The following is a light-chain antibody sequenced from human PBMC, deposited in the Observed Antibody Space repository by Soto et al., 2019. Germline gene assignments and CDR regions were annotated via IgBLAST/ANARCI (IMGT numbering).Light chain of an antibody. V-gene: IGKV1-33*01. CDR1: QDISNY. CDR3: QQYDNLPLT. Sequence: DTQITQSPSSLSASVGERVTITCQASQDISNYLNWYQQKPGKAPNLLIYDSSKLEPGVPSRFSGGGSGTDFTFTISSLQPEDIATYFCQQYDNLPLTFGGGTKVDIK. J-gene: IGKJ4*01. CDR2: DSS.